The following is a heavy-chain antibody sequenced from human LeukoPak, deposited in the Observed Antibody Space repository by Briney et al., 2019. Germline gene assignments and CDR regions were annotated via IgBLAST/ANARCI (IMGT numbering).Heavy chain of an antibody. CDR1: GGSVSSGSYY. CDR3: ARGIRFLEWLPTTTNWFDP. J-gene: IGHJ5*02. CDR2: IYYSGST. D-gene: IGHD3-3*01. Sequence: SQTLSLTCTVSGGSVSSGSYYWSWIRQPPGKGLEWIGYIYYSGSTNYNPSLKSRVTISVDTSKNQFSLKLSSVTAADTAVYYCARGIRFLEWLPTTTNWFDPWGQGTLVTVSS. V-gene: IGHV4-61*01.